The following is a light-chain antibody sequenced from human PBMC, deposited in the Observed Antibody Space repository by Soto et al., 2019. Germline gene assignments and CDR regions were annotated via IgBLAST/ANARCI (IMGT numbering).Light chain of an antibody. CDR1: QSVSSY. J-gene: IGKJ4*01. V-gene: IGKV3-11*01. CDR3: QQRSNWPLT. CDR2: DAS. Sequence: ETVLTQSPATLSLSPGERATLSCRASQSVSSYLAWYQQKPGKAPRLLIYDASNRATGIPARFSGSGSGTDFTLTISSLEPADFAVYYWQQRSNWPLTFGGGTKVEIK.